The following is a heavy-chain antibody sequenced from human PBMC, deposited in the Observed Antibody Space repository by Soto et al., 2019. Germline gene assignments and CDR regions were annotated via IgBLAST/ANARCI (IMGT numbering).Heavy chain of an antibody. Sequence: EGSLRLSCAASGFTFSSYWMHWVRQAPGKGLVWVSRINSDGSSTSYADSVKDRFTISRGNSRNTLYLHMDSLRAEDTAVYYCARGRGSTGYLGREHYFDHWGQGTLVTVSS. D-gene: IGHD2-2*01. CDR3: ARGRGSTGYLGREHYFDH. CDR1: GFTFSSYW. J-gene: IGHJ4*02. CDR2: INSDGSST. V-gene: IGHV3-74*01.